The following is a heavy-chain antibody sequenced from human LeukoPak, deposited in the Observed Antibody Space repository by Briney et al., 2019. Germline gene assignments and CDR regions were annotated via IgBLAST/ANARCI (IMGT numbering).Heavy chain of an antibody. J-gene: IGHJ5*02. CDR3: GRNKSVGDIASWFDT. Sequence: ASVKVSCKASGYSFTSHYMHWVRQAPGQGLEWMGLINPSGSSTLYAQKFQGRVTMTRDMSTTTDYMELSSLRSEDTALYYGGRNKSVGDIASWFDTWGEGDLVTVSS. D-gene: IGHD3-16*02. V-gene: IGHV1-46*01. CDR1: GYSFTSHY. CDR2: INPSGSST.